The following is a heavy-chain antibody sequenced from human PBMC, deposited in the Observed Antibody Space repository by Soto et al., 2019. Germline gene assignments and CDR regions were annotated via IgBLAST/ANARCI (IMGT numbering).Heavy chain of an antibody. J-gene: IGHJ5*02. Sequence: SETLSLTCAVSNGSISSPNWWSWVRQPPGKGLEWIGEIYRSGSTNYNPSLKSRVTISLDKSENQVSLKLNSVTAADTAVYYCATRLGFCSGGSCYWGYWFDPWGQG. V-gene: IGHV4-4*02. CDR3: ATRLGFCSGGSCYWGYWFDP. D-gene: IGHD2-15*01. CDR2: IYRSGST. CDR1: NGSISSPNW.